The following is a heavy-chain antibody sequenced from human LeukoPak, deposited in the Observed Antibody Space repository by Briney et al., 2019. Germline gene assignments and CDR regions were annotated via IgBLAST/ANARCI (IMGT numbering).Heavy chain of an antibody. Sequence: SETLSLTCAVSGDSISSGHWWSWVRQPPGKGLEWIGEIKHGGSTNYNPSLKSRVTISVDRSKNQFSLKVNSVTAADTAVYYCARDGGSYRDFEYWGQGTLVTVSS. J-gene: IGHJ4*02. D-gene: IGHD1-26*01. CDR2: IKHGGST. V-gene: IGHV4-4*02. CDR1: GDSISSGHW. CDR3: ARDGGSYRDFEY.